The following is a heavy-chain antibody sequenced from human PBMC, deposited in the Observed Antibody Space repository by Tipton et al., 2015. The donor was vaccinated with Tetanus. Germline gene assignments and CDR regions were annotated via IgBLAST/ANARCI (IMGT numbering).Heavy chain of an antibody. J-gene: IGHJ3*02. CDR1: GGSISSYY. V-gene: IGHV4-59*01. D-gene: IGHD6-19*01. Sequence: TLSLTCTVSGGSISSYYWSWIRQPPGKGLEWIGYIYYSGSTNYNPSLKSRVTISVDTSKNQFSLKLSSVTAADTAVYYCARGGGSSGWYSGAFGIWGQGTMVTVSS. CDR3: ARGGGSSGWYSGAFGI. CDR2: IYYSGST.